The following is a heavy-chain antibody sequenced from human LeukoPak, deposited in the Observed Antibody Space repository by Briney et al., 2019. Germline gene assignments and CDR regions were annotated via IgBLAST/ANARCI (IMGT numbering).Heavy chain of an antibody. J-gene: IGHJ4*02. CDR1: GFPFSSNA. V-gene: IGHV3-23*01. Sequence: GGSLRLSCAASGFPFSSNAMSWVRQAPGKGLEWVSAISGSDDNTYYADSVKGRFTISRDNFKNTLYLQMNSLRAEDTAVYYCAKHQYSSGWFLNYWGQGTLVTVSS. CDR3: AKHQYSSGWFLNY. CDR2: ISGSDDNT. D-gene: IGHD6-19*01.